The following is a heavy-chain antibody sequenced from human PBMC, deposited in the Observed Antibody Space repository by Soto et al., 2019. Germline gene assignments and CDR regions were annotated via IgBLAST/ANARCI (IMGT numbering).Heavy chain of an antibody. D-gene: IGHD5-18*01. Sequence: SETLSLTCSVSGTSVSNYYWSWIRQPAGKGLEHIGRIYTSGSTSYNPSLKSRVTVSMDTSQTQIYLNLASVTAADTAVYYCARGGIQLSYAFDYWGQGILVTVSS. V-gene: IGHV4-4*07. CDR1: GTSVSNYY. CDR3: ARGGIQLSYAFDY. CDR2: IYTSGST. J-gene: IGHJ4*02.